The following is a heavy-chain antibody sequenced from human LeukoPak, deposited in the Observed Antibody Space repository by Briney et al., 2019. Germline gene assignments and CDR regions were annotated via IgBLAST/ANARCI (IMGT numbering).Heavy chain of an antibody. CDR3: ARDPYSGNYGTYYYYYMDV. J-gene: IGHJ6*03. CDR1: GFTFSNYN. CDR2: ITSSGTYT. Sequence: GGSLRLSCADSGFTFSNYNMNWVRQAPGKAMEWVSSITSSGTYTFYAGSVKGRFTISRDNAKNSLYLQMDSLGPEDTAVYYCARDPYSGNYGTYYYYYMDVWGKGTTVTISS. D-gene: IGHD1-26*01. V-gene: IGHV3-21*01.